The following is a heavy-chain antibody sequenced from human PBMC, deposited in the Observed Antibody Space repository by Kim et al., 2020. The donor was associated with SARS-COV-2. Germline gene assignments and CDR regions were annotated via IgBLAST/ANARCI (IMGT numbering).Heavy chain of an antibody. V-gene: IGHV1-18*01. J-gene: IGHJ4*02. CDR2: NT. D-gene: IGHD6-13*01. Sequence: NTKYAQKLQDRVTMTTDTSTSTAYMELRSLRSDDTAVYYCARGGSSWWAYWGQGTLVTVSS. CDR3: ARGGSSWWAY.